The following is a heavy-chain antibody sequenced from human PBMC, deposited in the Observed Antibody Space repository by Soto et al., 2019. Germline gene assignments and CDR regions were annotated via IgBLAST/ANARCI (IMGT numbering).Heavy chain of an antibody. CDR1: GDSISSTY. V-gene: IGHV4-4*07. J-gene: IGHJ5*02. D-gene: IGHD3-3*01. CDR3: ARGYESGYTFGHDL. Sequence: QVQLHESGPGLVKPSATLSLTCTVSGDSISSTYWSWVRQPAGRGLEGIGRIYSSGSNNYNPSLESRVTMSVDTSKTQFSLTLRSVTAADTAVYFCARGYESGYTFGHDLWGQGTLVTVSS. CDR2: IYSSGSN.